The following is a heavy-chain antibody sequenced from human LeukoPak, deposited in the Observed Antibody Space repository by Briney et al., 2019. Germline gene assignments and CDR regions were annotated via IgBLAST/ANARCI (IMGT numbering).Heavy chain of an antibody. CDR3: AREKYIAVAGYC. CDR1: GFTFSSYA. V-gene: IGHV3-21*01. J-gene: IGHJ4*02. Sequence: GRSLRLSCAASGFTFSSYAMHWVREAPGKGLEWVSSISSSSSYIYYADSVKGRFTISRDNAKNSLYLQMNSLRAEDTAVYYCAREKYIAVAGYCWGQGTLVTVSS. CDR2: ISSSSSYI. D-gene: IGHD6-19*01.